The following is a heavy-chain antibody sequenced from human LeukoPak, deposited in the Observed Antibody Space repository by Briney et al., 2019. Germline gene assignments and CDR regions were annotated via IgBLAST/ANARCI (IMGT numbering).Heavy chain of an antibody. CDR2: IYYSGST. Sequence: SETLSLTCTVSGGSISSSSYYWGWIRQPPGKGLEWIGSIYYSGSTNYNPSLKSRVTISVDTSKNQFSLKLRSVTAADTAVYYCARAARYSGSYSRGNWFDPWGQGTLVTVSS. CDR1: GGSISSSSYY. J-gene: IGHJ5*02. D-gene: IGHD1-26*01. V-gene: IGHV4-39*07. CDR3: ARAARYSGSYSRGNWFDP.